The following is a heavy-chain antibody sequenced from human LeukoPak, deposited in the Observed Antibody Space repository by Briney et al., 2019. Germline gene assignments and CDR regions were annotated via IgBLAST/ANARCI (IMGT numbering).Heavy chain of an antibody. CDR2: INPNSGGT. CDR1: GYTFTGYY. J-gene: IGHJ4*02. Sequence: ASVKVSCKASGYTFTGYYMHWVRQAPGQGLEWMGWINPNSGGTNYAQKFQGRVTMTRDTSISTAYMELSRLRSDDTAVYYCASTVMTVPYLTFDYWGQGTLVTVSS. V-gene: IGHV1-2*02. CDR3: ASTVMTVPYLTFDY. D-gene: IGHD2-2*01.